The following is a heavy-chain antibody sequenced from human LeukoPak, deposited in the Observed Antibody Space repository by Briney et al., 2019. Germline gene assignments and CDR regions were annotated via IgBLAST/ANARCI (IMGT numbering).Heavy chain of an antibody. J-gene: IGHJ4*02. CDR2: ISSSSSTI. Sequence: GRSLRLSCAASGFTFSSYGMHWVRQAPGKGLEWVSYISSSSSTIYYADSVKGRFTISRDNAKNSLYLQMNSLRAEDTAVYYCFGEITLLYSSSRGYWGQGTLVTVSS. CDR3: FGEITLLYSSSRGY. V-gene: IGHV3-48*01. CDR1: GFTFSSYG. D-gene: IGHD6-6*01.